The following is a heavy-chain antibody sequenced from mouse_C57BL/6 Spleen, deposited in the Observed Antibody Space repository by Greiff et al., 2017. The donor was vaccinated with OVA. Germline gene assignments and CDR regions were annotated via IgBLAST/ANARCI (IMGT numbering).Heavy chain of an antibody. Sequence: QVQLKESGAELVKPGASVKISCKASGYAFSSYWMNWVKQRPGKGLEWIGQIYPGDGDTNYNGKFKGKATLTADKSSSTAYMQLSSLTSEDSAVYFCARSMFKDYFDYWGQGTTPTVSS. CDR2: IYPGDGDT. D-gene: IGHD2-2*01. V-gene: IGHV1-80*01. CDR1: GYAFSSYW. CDR3: ARSMFKDYFDY. J-gene: IGHJ2*01.